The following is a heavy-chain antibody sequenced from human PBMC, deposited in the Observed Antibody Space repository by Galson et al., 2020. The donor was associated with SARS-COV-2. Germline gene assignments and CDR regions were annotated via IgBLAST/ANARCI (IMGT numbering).Heavy chain of an antibody. D-gene: IGHD3-22*01. J-gene: IGHJ3*02. Sequence: ETSETLSLTCTVSGGSIRSGGYSWSWIRPHPGKGLAWSGYIYYSGSTYYNPSLKSRVTISVDTSKNQFSLKLSSVTAADTAVYYCARARIVVVINAFDIWGQGTMVTVSS. CDR1: GGSIRSGGYS. V-gene: IGHV4-31*03. CDR2: IYYSGST. CDR3: ARARIVVVINAFDI.